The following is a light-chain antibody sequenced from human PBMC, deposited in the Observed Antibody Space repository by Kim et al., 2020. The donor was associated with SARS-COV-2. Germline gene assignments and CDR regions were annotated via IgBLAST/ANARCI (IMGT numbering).Light chain of an antibody. Sequence: EIVLTQSPDTLSLSPGERATLSCRASQSVYSNYLAWYLQKPGQAPRLLIYGASSRATGIPDRFSGSGSGTDFTLTINRLQPDDFAVYFCQQYDSSWTFGQGTKVDIK. CDR1: QSVYSNY. CDR3: QQYDSSWT. J-gene: IGKJ1*01. V-gene: IGKV3-20*01. CDR2: GAS.